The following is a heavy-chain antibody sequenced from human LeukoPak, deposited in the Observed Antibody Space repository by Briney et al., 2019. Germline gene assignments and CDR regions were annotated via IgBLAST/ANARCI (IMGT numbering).Heavy chain of an antibody. CDR2: IYHSGST. Sequence: SETLSLTCAVSGGSISSSNSWSWVRQPPGKGLEWIGEIYHSGSTNYNPSLKSRVTISVDKSKNQFSLKLSSVTAADTAVYYCARDPPNRTGTDSWGQGTLVTVSS. J-gene: IGHJ4*02. V-gene: IGHV4-4*02. CDR1: GGSISSSNS. CDR3: ARDPPNRTGTDS. D-gene: IGHD1-1*01.